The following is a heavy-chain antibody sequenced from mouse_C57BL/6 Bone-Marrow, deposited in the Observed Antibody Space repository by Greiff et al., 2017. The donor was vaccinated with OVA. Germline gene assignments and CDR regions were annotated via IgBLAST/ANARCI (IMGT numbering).Heavy chain of an antibody. CDR1: GYTFTSYW. V-gene: IGHV1-69*01. D-gene: IGHD2-4*01. Sequence: QVQLQQPGAELVMPGASVKLSCKASGYTFTSYWMHWVKQRPGQGLEWIGEIDPSDSYTNYNQKFKGKSTLTVDKSSSTAYMQLSSLTSEDSAVYYCARSEDYDEGWYFDVWGTGTTVTVSS. CDR3: ARSEDYDEGWYFDV. CDR2: IDPSDSYT. J-gene: IGHJ1*03.